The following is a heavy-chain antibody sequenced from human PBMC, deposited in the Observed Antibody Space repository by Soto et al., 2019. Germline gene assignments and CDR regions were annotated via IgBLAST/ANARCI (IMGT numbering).Heavy chain of an antibody. J-gene: IGHJ5*02. D-gene: IGHD3-9*01. CDR2: IYPGDSDT. CDR1: GYSFTSYW. Sequence: GESLKISCKGSGYSFTSYWIGWVRQMPGKGLEWMGIIYPGDSDTRYSPSFQGQVTISADKSISTAYLQWSSLKASDTAMYYCARAPRSPDILDSWFDPWGQGTLVTVSS. V-gene: IGHV5-51*01. CDR3: ARAPRSPDILDSWFDP.